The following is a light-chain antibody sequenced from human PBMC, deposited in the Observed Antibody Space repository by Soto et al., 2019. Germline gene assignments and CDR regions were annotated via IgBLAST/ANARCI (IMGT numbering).Light chain of an antibody. V-gene: IGLV1-44*01. CDR3: AAWDDSLNGFV. Sequence: QSWLTQPPSASEAPGQRVTSSCSVSSSNIGSNTVNWYQQLPGTAPKLLSYTNNQRPSGVRDRFSGSRSGTSASLAISGLQSEDEADYYCAAWDDSLNGFVFGTGTRSPS. CDR2: TNN. J-gene: IGLJ1*01. CDR1: SSNIGSNT.